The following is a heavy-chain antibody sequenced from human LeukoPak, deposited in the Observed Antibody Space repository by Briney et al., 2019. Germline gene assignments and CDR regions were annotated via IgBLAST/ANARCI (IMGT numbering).Heavy chain of an antibody. J-gene: IGHJ5*02. V-gene: IGHV1-18*01. D-gene: IGHD2-2*01. CDR1: GYTFTSYG. Sequence: ASVKVSCKASGYTFTSYGISWVRQAPGQGLEWMGWISAYNGNTNYAQKLQGRVTMTTDTSTSTAYMELRSLRSDDTAVYYCARDIVVVPAATDWCDPWGQGTLVTVSS. CDR3: ARDIVVVPAATDWCDP. CDR2: ISAYNGNT.